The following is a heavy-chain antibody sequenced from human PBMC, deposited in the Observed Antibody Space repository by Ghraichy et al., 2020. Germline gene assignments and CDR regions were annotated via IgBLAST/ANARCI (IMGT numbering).Heavy chain of an antibody. CDR1: GDSLSTNTAA. J-gene: IGHJ6*02. CDR3: ARDKWYYGMDV. Sequence: SQTLSLTCVISGDSLSTNTAAWIWIRQSPSRGLEWLGKTYYRSKWYNDYAVSVKSRITVNPDTSKNQLSLQLSSVTTEDTAVYYCARDKWYYGMDVWGHGTTVTVSS. V-gene: IGHV6-1*01. D-gene: IGHD1-26*01. CDR2: TYYRSKWYN.